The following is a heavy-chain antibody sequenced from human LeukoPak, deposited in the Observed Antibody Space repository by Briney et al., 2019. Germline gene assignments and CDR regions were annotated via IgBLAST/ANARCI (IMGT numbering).Heavy chain of an antibody. CDR3: ARHCRSTSCLSVYGMDV. Sequence: GESLKISCKGSGYRFTSYWIGWVRQMPGKGLEWMGIIYPGDSDTRYSPSFQGQVTISADKSISTAYLQWSSLKASDTAMYYCARHCRSTSCLSVYGMDVWGQGTPVTVSS. CDR1: GYRFTSYW. J-gene: IGHJ6*02. V-gene: IGHV5-51*01. CDR2: IYPGDSDT. D-gene: IGHD2-2*01.